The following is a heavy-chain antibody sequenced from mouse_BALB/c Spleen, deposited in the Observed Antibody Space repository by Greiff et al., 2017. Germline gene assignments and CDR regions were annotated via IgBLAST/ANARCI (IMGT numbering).Heavy chain of an antibody. CDR2: INPSSGYT. Sequence: VQLQQSAAELARPGASVKMSCKASGYTFTSYTMHWVKQRPGQGLEWIGYINPSSGYTEYNQKFKDKTTLTADKSSSTAYMQLSSLTSEDSAVYYCARSDDGPAWFAYWGQGTLVTVSA. J-gene: IGHJ3*01. D-gene: IGHD2-3*01. CDR3: ARSDDGPAWFAY. CDR1: GYTFTSYT. V-gene: IGHV1-4*02.